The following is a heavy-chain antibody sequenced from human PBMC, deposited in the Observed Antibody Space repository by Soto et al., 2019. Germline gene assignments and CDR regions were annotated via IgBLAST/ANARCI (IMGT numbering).Heavy chain of an antibody. D-gene: IGHD3-10*01. CDR1: GDSMSYYF. CDR2: IYYSGST. Sequence: SETLSLTCTVSGDSMSYYFWSWIRQPPGKGLEWIGYIYYSGSTNYNPSLKSRVTISVDTSKNQFSLKLTSVTAADTAVYYCARRVYGSGSYYKYHFDYWGQGSLVTVSS. CDR3: ARRVYGSGSYYKYHFDY. J-gene: IGHJ4*02. V-gene: IGHV4-59*01.